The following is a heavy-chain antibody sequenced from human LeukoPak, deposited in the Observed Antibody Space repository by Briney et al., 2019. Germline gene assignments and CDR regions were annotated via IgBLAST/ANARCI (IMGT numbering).Heavy chain of an antibody. Sequence: SETLSLTRIVSGGSISSYYWNWIRQPPGKGLEWIGYIYSSGSTDYNPSLKGRVTISVDTSKSQFSLKLNSVTAADTAVYYCARDYYDSSGYDAFDIWGQGTMVTVSS. CDR1: GGSISSYY. CDR3: ARDYYDSSGYDAFDI. V-gene: IGHV4-4*09. J-gene: IGHJ3*02. CDR2: IYSSGST. D-gene: IGHD3-22*01.